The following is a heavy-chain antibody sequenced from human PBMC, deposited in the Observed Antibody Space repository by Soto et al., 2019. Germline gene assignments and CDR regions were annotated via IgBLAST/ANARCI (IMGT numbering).Heavy chain of an antibody. Sequence: DVQLVQSGGGLVQPGGPWSLPFAASGFPFGSYAMHWVRQAPGKGLEWISYINSASTTTFHADSVKGRFTVSRDNAKNSLYLQMSSLRHEDTAVYYCARDLSHWGQGTLVTVSS. CDR3: ARDLSH. J-gene: IGHJ4*02. CDR1: GFPFGSYA. V-gene: IGHV3-48*02. CDR2: INSASTTT.